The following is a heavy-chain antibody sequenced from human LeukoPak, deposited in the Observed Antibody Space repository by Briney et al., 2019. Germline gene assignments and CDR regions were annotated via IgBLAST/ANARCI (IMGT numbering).Heavy chain of an antibody. CDR1: GYTLTELS. V-gene: IGHV1-24*01. CDR2: FDPEDGET. Sequence: ASVKVSCKVSGYTLTELSMHWVRQAPGKGLEWMGGFDPEDGETIYAQKFQGRVTMTEDTSTDTAYMELSSLRSEDTAVYYCATRRALTIFGVVPLDYWGQGTLVTVSS. D-gene: IGHD3-3*01. J-gene: IGHJ4*02. CDR3: ATRRALTIFGVVPLDY.